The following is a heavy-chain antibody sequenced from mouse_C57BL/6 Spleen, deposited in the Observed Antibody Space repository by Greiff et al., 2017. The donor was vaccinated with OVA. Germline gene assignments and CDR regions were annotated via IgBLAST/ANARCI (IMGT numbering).Heavy chain of an antibody. J-gene: IGHJ4*01. D-gene: IGHD1-1*01. Sequence: EVKLQQSGPELVKPGASVKISCKASGYTFTDYYMNWVKQSHGKSLEWIGDINPNNGGTSYNQKFKGKATLTVDKSSSTAYMELRSLTSEDSAVYYCARPDYYGSSPYYAMDYWGQGTSVTVSS. V-gene: IGHV1-26*01. CDR3: ARPDYYGSSPYYAMDY. CDR2: INPNNGGT. CDR1: GYTFTDYY.